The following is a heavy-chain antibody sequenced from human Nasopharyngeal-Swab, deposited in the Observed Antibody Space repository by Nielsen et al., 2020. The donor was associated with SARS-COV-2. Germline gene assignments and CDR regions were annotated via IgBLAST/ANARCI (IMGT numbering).Heavy chain of an antibody. J-gene: IGHJ5*02. Sequence: SESLSLTCAISGDSVTSYYWGWIRQPPGKGLEWIGSMYHSGHTYHNLFLKSRVTISVDTSKNQVSLNLTSVTAADTAVYYCARHLSDVDSPMVPWFDPWGQGTLVTVSS. CDR1: GDSVTSYY. V-gene: IGHV4-38-2*01. CDR2: MYHSGHT. CDR3: ARHLSDVDSPMVPWFDP. D-gene: IGHD3-10*01.